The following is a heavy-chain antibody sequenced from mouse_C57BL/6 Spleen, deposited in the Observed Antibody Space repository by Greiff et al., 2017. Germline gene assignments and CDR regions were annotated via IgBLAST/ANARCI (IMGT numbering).Heavy chain of an antibody. CDR3: TKRAYSSGYEWFDY. CDR2: IDPETGGT. D-gene: IGHD3-2*02. V-gene: IGHV1-15*01. Sequence: QVQLQQSGAELVRPGASVTLSCKASGYTFTDYEMHWVKQTPVHGLEWIGAIDPETGGTAYNQKFKGKAILTADKSSSTAYMELRSLTSEDSAVYYCTKRAYSSGYEWFDYWGQGTTLTVAS. J-gene: IGHJ2*01. CDR1: GYTFTDYE.